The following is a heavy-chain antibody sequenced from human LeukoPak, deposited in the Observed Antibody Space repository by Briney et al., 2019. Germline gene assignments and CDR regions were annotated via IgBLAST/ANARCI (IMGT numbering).Heavy chain of an antibody. CDR3: AREEYSGSYYFDY. CDR2: ISSSSSYM. Sequence: PGGSLRLSCAASGFTFSSYSMNWVRQAPGKGLEWVSSISSSSSYMYYAASVKGRFTISRDNAKNSLYLQMNSLRAEDTAVYYCAREEYSGSYYFDYWGQGTLVTVSS. D-gene: IGHD1-26*01. J-gene: IGHJ4*02. CDR1: GFTFSSYS. V-gene: IGHV3-21*01.